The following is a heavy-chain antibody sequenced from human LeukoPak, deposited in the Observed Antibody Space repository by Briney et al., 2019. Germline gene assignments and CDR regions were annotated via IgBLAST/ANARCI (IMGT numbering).Heavy chain of an antibody. CDR3: ARGESLGC. D-gene: IGHD3-10*01. J-gene: IGHJ4*02. V-gene: IGHV3-48*02. CDR2: ISGSSSII. Sequence: GGSLRLSCAASGFTFSSYTMNWVRQPPGKGLEWVSYISGSSSIIYYADSVKGRFTISRDNAKNSLYLQMNSLRDEDTAVYYCARGESLGCWGQGTLVTVSS. CDR1: GFTFSSYT.